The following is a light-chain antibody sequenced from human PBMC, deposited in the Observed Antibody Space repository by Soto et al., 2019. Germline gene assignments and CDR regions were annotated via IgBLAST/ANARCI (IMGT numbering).Light chain of an antibody. CDR3: QQYNSYLYT. Sequence: DIQMTQSPSTLSASVGDRVTITCRASQSISSWLAWYQQKPGKAPKLLIYDASSLESGVTSRFSRSGSGTEFTLTISSLQPDDFATYYCQQYNSYLYTFGQGTKLEIK. CDR2: DAS. V-gene: IGKV1-5*01. J-gene: IGKJ2*01. CDR1: QSISSW.